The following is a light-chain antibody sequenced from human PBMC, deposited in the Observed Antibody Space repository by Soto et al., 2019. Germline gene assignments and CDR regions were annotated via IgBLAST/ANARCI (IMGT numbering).Light chain of an antibody. CDR3: QQYNNWFQT. CDR2: GTS. J-gene: IGKJ1*01. CDR1: QSVSTH. V-gene: IGKV3-15*01. Sequence: EILMTQSPATLSVSPGAGATLSCRASQSVSTHLAWYQQIPGKAPRLLIYGTSTRAAGIPARFSGRGSGTEFTLTISSLQSEDFAVYYCQQYNNWFQTFGQGTKVDIK.